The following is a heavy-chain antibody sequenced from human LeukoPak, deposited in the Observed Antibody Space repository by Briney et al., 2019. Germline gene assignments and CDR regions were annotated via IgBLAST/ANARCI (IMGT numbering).Heavy chain of an antibody. CDR1: GGSISSYY. D-gene: IGHD6-13*01. Sequence: SETLSLTCTASGGSISSYYWSRIRQPPGKGLEWIGYIYYSGSTNYNPSLKSRVTISVDTSKNQFSLKLNSVTAADTAVYYCARERASAGPFDYWGQGTLVTVSS. V-gene: IGHV4-59*12. J-gene: IGHJ4*02. CDR2: IYYSGST. CDR3: ARERASAGPFDY.